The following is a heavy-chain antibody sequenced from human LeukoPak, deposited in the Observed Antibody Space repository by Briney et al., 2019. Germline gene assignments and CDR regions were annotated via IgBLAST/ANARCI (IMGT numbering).Heavy chain of an antibody. CDR3: AKEEYSGSLLTLDY. CDR2: ISGSDGST. Sequence: GGFLRLSCAASGFTISSYGMSWVRQAPGKGLEWVSAISGSDGSTYYADSVKGRFTISRDNSKNTLYLQLNSLRAEDTAVYYCAKEEYSGSLLTLDYWGQGTLVTVSS. V-gene: IGHV3-23*01. D-gene: IGHD1-26*01. CDR1: GFTISSYG. J-gene: IGHJ4*02.